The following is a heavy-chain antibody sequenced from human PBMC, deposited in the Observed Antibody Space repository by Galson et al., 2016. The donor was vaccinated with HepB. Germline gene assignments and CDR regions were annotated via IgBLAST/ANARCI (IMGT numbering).Heavy chain of an antibody. CDR1: GDSVSSNSAA. Sequence: AISGDSVSSNSAAWHWIRQPPSRGLEWLGRTYYGGSARGRFTISRDNSKNTLFLHVRSLRAEDTAVYFCATERPCGADCYTYFESWGRGTLLTVSS. D-gene: IGHD2-21*02. CDR3: ATERPCGADCYTYFES. J-gene: IGHJ4*02. V-gene: IGHV6-1*01. CDR2: TY.